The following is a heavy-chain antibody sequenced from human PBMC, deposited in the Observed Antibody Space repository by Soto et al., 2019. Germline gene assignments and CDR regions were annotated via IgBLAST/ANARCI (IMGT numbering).Heavy chain of an antibody. CDR3: ARGGSGSYYYYYYMDV. D-gene: IGHD6-19*01. CDR2: MNPNSGNT. V-gene: IGHV1-8*01. Sequence: SVKVSCKASGYTFTSYDINWVRQATGQGLEWMGWMNPNSGNTGYAQKFQGRVTMTRNTSISTAYMELSSLRSEDTAVYYCARGGSGSYYYYYYMDVWGKGTTVTVSS. J-gene: IGHJ6*03. CDR1: GYTFTSYD.